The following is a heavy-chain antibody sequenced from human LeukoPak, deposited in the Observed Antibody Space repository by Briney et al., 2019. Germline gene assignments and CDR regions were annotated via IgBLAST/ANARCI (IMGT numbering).Heavy chain of an antibody. Sequence: PSETLSLTCTVSGGSISSYYWSWIRQPPGKGLEWIGYIYYSGSTNYNPSLKSRVTISVDTSKNQFSLKLSSVTAADTAVYYCARELRRLDSSSPGWFDPWGQGTLVTVSS. CDR1: GGSISSYY. CDR2: IYYSGST. J-gene: IGHJ5*02. D-gene: IGHD6-6*01. CDR3: ARELRRLDSSSPGWFDP. V-gene: IGHV4-59*01.